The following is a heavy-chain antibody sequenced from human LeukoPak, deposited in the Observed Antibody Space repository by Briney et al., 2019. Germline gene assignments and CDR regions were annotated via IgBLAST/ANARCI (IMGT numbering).Heavy chain of an antibody. Sequence: GGSLRLSCAPSGFPFSRYSMNWVRQAPGKGLEWVAYISTDSRTIYSGESVKGRFSISRDNDKSLLYLQMENLRVDDTAVYYCTTYFDTTGYFEEAYETWGQGTLVTVS. CDR2: ISTDSRTI. CDR1: GFPFSRYS. J-gene: IGHJ4*03. CDR3: TTYFDTTGYFEEAYET. D-gene: IGHD3-22*01. V-gene: IGHV3-48*01.